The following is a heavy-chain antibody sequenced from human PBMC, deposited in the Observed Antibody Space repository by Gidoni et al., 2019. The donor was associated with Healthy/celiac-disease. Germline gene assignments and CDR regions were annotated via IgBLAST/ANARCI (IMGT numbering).Heavy chain of an antibody. V-gene: IGHV3-23*01. CDR1: GFTFSSYA. Sequence: EVQLLESGGGLVQPWGSLRLSGAASGFTFSSYAMSWVRQAPGKGLEWVSAISGSGGSTYYADSVKGRFTISRDNSKNTLYLQMNSLRAEDTAVYYCAKGDWGPKCIHFDYWGQGTLVTVSS. CDR2: ISGSGGST. CDR3: AKGDWGPKCIHFDY. D-gene: IGHD3-16*01. J-gene: IGHJ4*02.